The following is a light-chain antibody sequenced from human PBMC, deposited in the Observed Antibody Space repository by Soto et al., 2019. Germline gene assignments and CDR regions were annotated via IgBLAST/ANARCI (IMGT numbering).Light chain of an antibody. J-gene: IGLJ1*01. Sequence: QSALTQPPSVSGSPGQSVTISCTGTSSEVGSYNRVSWYQQPPGTAPKLMIYEVSNRPSGVPDRFSGFKSGNTASLTISGLQAEDEADYYCSSYTSSSTYVFGTGTKVTVL. CDR3: SSYTSSSTYV. V-gene: IGLV2-18*02. CDR2: EVS. CDR1: SSEVGSYNR.